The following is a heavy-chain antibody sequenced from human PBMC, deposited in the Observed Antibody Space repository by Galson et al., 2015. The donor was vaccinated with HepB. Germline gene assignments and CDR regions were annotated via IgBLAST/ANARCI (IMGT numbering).Heavy chain of an antibody. J-gene: IGHJ4*02. V-gene: IGHV3-48*01. Sequence: SLRLSCAASGFTFSSYSMNWVRQAPGKGLEWVSYISSSSSTIYYADSVKGRFTISRDNAKNSLYLQMNSLRAEDTAVYYCARGDYYDSSGYLPVDWGQGTLVTVSS. CDR3: ARGDYYDSSGYLPVD. CDR2: ISSSSSTI. D-gene: IGHD3-22*01. CDR1: GFTFSSYS.